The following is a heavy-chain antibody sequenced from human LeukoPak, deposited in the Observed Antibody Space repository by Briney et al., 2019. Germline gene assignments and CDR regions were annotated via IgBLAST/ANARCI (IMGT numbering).Heavy chain of an antibody. D-gene: IGHD6-19*01. Sequence: PSETLSLTCAVYGGSFSGYYWSWIRQPPGKGLEWIGEINHSGSTNYNPSLKSRVTISVDTSKNQFSLKLSSVTAADTAVYYCARLGSGWYRWGQGTLVTVSS. CDR1: GGSFSGYY. J-gene: IGHJ4*02. CDR3: ARLGSGWYR. V-gene: IGHV4-34*01. CDR2: INHSGST.